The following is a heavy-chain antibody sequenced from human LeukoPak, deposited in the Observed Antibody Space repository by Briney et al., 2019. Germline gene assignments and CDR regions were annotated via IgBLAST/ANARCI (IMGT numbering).Heavy chain of an antibody. CDR2: IYTSGST. Sequence: TSETLSLTCTVSGGSISSYYWSWIRQPAGKGLEWIGRIYTSGSTNYNPSLKSRVTISVDTSKNQFSLKLSSVTAADTAVYYCARGFKGYYYDSSGYYYPPYFDYWGQGTLVTVSS. J-gene: IGHJ4*02. CDR3: ARGFKGYYYDSSGYYYPPYFDY. CDR1: GGSISSYY. V-gene: IGHV4-4*07. D-gene: IGHD3-22*01.